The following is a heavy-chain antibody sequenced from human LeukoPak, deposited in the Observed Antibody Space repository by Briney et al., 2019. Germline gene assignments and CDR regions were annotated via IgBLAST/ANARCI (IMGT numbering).Heavy chain of an antibody. J-gene: IGHJ4*02. Sequence: ASVKVSCKASGYTFTSYYMHWVRQAPGQGLEWMGVINPTSGSTSYPQKFQGRVTITRDTSTGTIYMELSSLTSEDTAVYYCARELSGSYFDWGQGTLVSVSS. CDR2: INPTSGST. CDR3: ARELSGSYFD. CDR1: GYTFTSYY. V-gene: IGHV1-46*01. D-gene: IGHD1-26*01.